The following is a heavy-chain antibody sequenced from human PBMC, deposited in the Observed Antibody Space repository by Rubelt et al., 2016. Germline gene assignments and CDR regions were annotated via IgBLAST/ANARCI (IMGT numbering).Heavy chain of an antibody. CDR2: TYYRSKWYN. V-gene: IGHV6-1*01. CDR3: ARVSIVATTPHDYYGMDV. CDR1: GDSVSSNSAA. D-gene: IGHD5-12*01. J-gene: IGHJ6*02. Sequence: QVQLQQSGPGLVKPSQTLSLTCAISGDSVSSNSAAWNWIRQSPSRGLEWLGRTYYRSKWYNDYAVSVKSRITINPDTSKNQFSLQLNSGTPEDTAVYYCARVSIVATTPHDYYGMDVWGQGTTVTVSS.